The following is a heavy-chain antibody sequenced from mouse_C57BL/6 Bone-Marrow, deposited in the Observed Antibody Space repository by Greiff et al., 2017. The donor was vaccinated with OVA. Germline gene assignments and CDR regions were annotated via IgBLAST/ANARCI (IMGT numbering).Heavy chain of an antibody. J-gene: IGHJ4*01. CDR1: GYTFTSYW. Sequence: QVQLQQPGAELVKPGASVKLSCKASGYTFTSYWMHWVKQRPGQGLEWIGMIHPNSGSTNYNEKFKSKATLTVDKSSSTAYMQLSSLTSEDSAVYYCARREGYYDYVYAMDYWGQGTSVTVSS. D-gene: IGHD2-4*01. V-gene: IGHV1-64*01. CDR3: ARREGYYDYVYAMDY. CDR2: IHPNSGST.